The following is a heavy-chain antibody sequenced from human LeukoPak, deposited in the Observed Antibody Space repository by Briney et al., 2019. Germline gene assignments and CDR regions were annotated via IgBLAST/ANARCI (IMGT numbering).Heavy chain of an antibody. J-gene: IGHJ5*02. V-gene: IGHV1-8*02. CDR1: GYTFTSYG. CDR3: ARAPAVFDWFSLSSDNWFDP. CDR2: ISAYNGNT. Sequence: GASVKVSCTASGYTFTSYGISWVRQAPGQGLEWMGWISAYNGNTGYAQKFQGRVTMTRNTSISTAYMELSSLRSEDTAVYYCARAPAVFDWFSLSSDNWFDPWGQGTLVTVSS. D-gene: IGHD3-9*01.